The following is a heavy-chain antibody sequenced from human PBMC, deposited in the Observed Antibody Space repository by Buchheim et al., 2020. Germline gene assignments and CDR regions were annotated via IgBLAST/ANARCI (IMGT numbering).Heavy chain of an antibody. V-gene: IGHV3-48*03. Sequence: EVQLVESGGGLEQPGGSLRLSCVASGFSFSSYEMNWVRQAPGKGLEWVSYIRSSGRNTYYADSVKCRFTVSRDNGKNSLYLQMNSLRGADTAVYYCASPRGLYALDIWGQGA. CDR2: IRSSGRNT. CDR1: GFSFSSYE. CDR3: ASPRGLYALDI. J-gene: IGHJ3*02. D-gene: IGHD3-10*01.